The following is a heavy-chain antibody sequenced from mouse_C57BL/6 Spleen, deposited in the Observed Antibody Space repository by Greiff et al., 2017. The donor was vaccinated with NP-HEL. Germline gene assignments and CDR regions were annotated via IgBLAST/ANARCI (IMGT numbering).Heavy chain of an antibody. V-gene: IGHV1-55*01. J-gene: IGHJ4*01. CDR2: IYPGSGST. CDR3: ARSRGNWDAMDY. CDR1: GYTFTSYW. Sequence: VKLQDSGAELVKPGASVKMSCKASGYTFTSYWITWVKQRPGQGLEWIGDIYPGSGSTNYNEKFKSKATLTVDTSSSTAYMQLSSLTSEDSAVYYCARSRGNWDAMDYWGQGTSVTVSS. D-gene: IGHD4-1*01.